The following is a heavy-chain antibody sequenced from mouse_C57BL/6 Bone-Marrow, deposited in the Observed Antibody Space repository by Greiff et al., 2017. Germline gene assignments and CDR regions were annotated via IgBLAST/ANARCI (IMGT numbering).Heavy chain of an antibody. CDR3: ARGGLLYGSSPFWYFDV. V-gene: IGHV1-64*01. CDR2: IHPNSGST. CDR1: GYTFTSYW. D-gene: IGHD1-1*01. Sequence: VQLQQPGAELVKPGASVKLSCKASGYTFTSYWMHWVKQRPGQGLEWIGMIHPNSGSTNYNEKFKSKATLTVDKSSSTAYMQLSSLTSEDSAVYYFARGGLLYGSSPFWYFDVWGTGTTGTVSS. J-gene: IGHJ1*03.